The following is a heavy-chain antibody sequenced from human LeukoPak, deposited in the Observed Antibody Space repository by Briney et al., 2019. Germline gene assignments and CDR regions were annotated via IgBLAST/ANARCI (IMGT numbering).Heavy chain of an antibody. V-gene: IGHV3-23*01. CDR2: MSSSDDGR. J-gene: IGHJ4*02. Sequence: GGSLRLSCATSGFSFSSYAMSWVRQAPGKGLEWVSAMSSSDDGRYYAASVRGRFTISRDTSRSTLYLQMNSLRAEDAAVYYCAKAPVTSCRGAFCYPFDYWGQGTLVTVSS. D-gene: IGHD2-15*01. CDR1: GFSFSSYA. CDR3: AKAPVTSCRGAFCYPFDY.